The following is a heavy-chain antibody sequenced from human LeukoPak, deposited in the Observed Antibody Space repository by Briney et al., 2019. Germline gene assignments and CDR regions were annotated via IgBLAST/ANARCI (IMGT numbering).Heavy chain of an antibody. CDR3: ARAISGWELLPDAFDI. D-gene: IGHD1-26*01. V-gene: IGHV1-2*06. CDR2: INPNSGGT. CDR1: GYTFTGYY. J-gene: IGHJ3*02. Sequence: ASVKVSCKASGYTFTGYYMHWVRQAPGQGLEWMGRINPNSGGTNYAQKFQGRVTITADESTSTAYMELSSLRSEDTAVYYCARAISGWELLPDAFDIWGQGTMVTVSS.